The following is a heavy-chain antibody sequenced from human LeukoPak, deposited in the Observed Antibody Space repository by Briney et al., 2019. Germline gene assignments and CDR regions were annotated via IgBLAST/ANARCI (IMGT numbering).Heavy chain of an antibody. CDR1: GGSISSSSYY. V-gene: IGHV4-39*07. D-gene: IGHD3-22*01. CDR2: IYYSGST. Sequence: SETLSLTCTVSGGSISSSSYYWGWIRQPPGKGLEWIGSIYYSGSTYYNPSLKSRVTISVDTSKNQFSLKLSSVTAADTAVYYCATYYYDSSLDWYFDLWGRGTLVTVSS. CDR3: ATYYYDSSLDWYFDL. J-gene: IGHJ2*01.